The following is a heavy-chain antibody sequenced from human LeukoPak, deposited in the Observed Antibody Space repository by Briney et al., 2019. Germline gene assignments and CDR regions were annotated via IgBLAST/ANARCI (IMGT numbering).Heavy chain of an antibody. J-gene: IGHJ4*02. CDR1: GFTFSSYS. CDR3: AREHCSGGSCYPTYSDFDY. Sequence: HPGGSLRLSCAASGFTFSSYSMNWVRQAPGKGLEWVSYISSSSSTIYYADPVKGRFTISRDNAKNSLYLQMNSLRAEDTAVYYCAREHCSGGSCYPTYSDFDYWGQGTLVTVSS. D-gene: IGHD2-15*01. CDR2: ISSSSSTI. V-gene: IGHV3-48*04.